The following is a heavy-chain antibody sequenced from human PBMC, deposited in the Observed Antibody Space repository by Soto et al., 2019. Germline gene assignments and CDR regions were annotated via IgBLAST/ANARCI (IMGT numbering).Heavy chain of an antibody. D-gene: IGHD3-10*01. CDR3: AKDSEKFGELLE. V-gene: IGHV3-43*01. CDR2: ISWDGGST. J-gene: IGHJ4*02. CDR1: GFTFDDYT. Sequence: GGSLRLSCAASGFTFDDYTMHWVRQAPGKGLEWVSLISWDGGSTYYADSVKGRFTISRDNSKNSLYLQMNSLRTEDTALYYCAKDSEKFGELLEWGQGTLVTVSS.